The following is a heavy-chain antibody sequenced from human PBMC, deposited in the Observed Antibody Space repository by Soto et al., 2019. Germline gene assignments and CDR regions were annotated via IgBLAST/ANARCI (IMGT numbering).Heavy chain of an antibody. D-gene: IGHD6-19*01. J-gene: IGHJ6*02. CDR1: GGNPSNSA. CDR2: IIPVFGIV. Sequence: QVHLLLQSGAEVKKPGSSVKVSCKASGGNPSNSAISWVRQAPGQGLEWMGGIIPVFGIVSCAQNFQGRVTITADESTSTAYMELSSLRSEDTAVYFCAGGRIVVAGSSAYYGMDVWGQGTTVTVSS. CDR3: AGGRIVVAGSSAYYGMDV. V-gene: IGHV1-69*01.